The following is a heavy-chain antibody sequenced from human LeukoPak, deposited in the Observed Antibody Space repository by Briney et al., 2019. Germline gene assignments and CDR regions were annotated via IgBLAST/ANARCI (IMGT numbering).Heavy chain of an antibody. J-gene: IGHJ4*02. CDR1: GFTFSSYA. Sequence: PGGSLRLSCAASGFTFSSYAMSWVRQAPGKGLEWVSTISGSGGSTFYADSVKGRFTISRDNSKNTLYLQMNSLRAEDTAVHYXXXXXYXXXVSCYLYYFDDWGQGTLITVSS. CDR3: XXXXYXXXVSCYLYYFDD. D-gene: IGHD2-15*01. V-gene: IGHV3-23*01. CDR2: ISGSGGST.